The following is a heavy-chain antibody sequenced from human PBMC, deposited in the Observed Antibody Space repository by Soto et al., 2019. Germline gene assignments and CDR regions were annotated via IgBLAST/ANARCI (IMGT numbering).Heavy chain of an antibody. Sequence: GGSLRLSCAASGFPFNTYAMSWVRQAPGKGLEWVSGISGNSGSIGYADSVKGRFTISRDNAKNSLYLQMNSLRAEDTALYYCVSGYSSSHWGQGTLVTVSS. D-gene: IGHD6-19*01. CDR1: GFPFNTYA. V-gene: IGHV3-9*01. J-gene: IGHJ4*02. CDR3: VSGYSSSH. CDR2: ISGNSGSI.